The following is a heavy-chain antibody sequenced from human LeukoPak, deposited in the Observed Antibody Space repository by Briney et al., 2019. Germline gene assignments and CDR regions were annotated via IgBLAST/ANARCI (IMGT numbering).Heavy chain of an antibody. J-gene: IGHJ4*02. CDR3: TRKGYAFDY. D-gene: IGHD2-8*01. Sequence: GESLKISCKVSGYIFTSYWFGWVRQMPGKGLGWMGIIYPGDSDTRYSPSFQGQVTISVDKSISTAYLQWSSLKASDTAMYYCTRKGYAFDYWGQGTLVTVSS. V-gene: IGHV5-51*01. CDR2: IYPGDSDT. CDR1: GYIFTSYW.